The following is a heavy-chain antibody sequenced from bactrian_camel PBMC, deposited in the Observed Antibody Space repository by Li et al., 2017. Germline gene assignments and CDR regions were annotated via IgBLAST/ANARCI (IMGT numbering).Heavy chain of an antibody. CDR2: VYINTRSA. CDR1: DYIWKYC. V-gene: IGHV3S63*01. CDR3: AADRMDCLRPSVQLAAYNF. J-gene: IGHJ4*01. D-gene: IGHD3*01. Sequence: HVQLVESGGGSEQAGKSLKLSCTINDYIWKYCMGWFRQAPGKSREEVAVVYINTRSAKYGDSVKGRFTISPGNATNTVSLQMDSLKPEDTAMYYCAADRMDCLRPSVQLAAYNFWGQGTQVTVS.